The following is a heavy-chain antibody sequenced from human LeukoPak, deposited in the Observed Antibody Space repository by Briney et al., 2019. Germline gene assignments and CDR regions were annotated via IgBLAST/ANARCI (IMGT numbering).Heavy chain of an antibody. V-gene: IGHV3-30*02. CDR3: ARSLGYCSGGSCPYYFDY. CDR1: GFTFSSYG. Sequence: GGSLRLSCAASGFTFSSYGMHWVRQAPGKGLEWVAFIRYDGGNKYYADSVKGRFTISRDNSKNTLYLQMNSLRAEDTAVYYCARSLGYCSGGSCPYYFDYWGQGTLVTVSS. J-gene: IGHJ4*02. D-gene: IGHD2-15*01. CDR2: IRYDGGNK.